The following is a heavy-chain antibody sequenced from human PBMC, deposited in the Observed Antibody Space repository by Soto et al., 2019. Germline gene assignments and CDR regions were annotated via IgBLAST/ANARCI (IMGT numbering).Heavy chain of an antibody. CDR3: AKPVSLADMDV. J-gene: IGHJ6*02. CDR1: GFTFSTYG. V-gene: IGHV3-30*18. CDR2: ISYDGSNK. Sequence: GGSLRLSCAASGFTFSTYGMHWVRQAPGKGLEWVAIISYDGSNKYYADSVKGRFTISRDNSKNTLYLQMNSLRAEDTAVYYCAKPVSLADMDVWGQGTTVTVSS.